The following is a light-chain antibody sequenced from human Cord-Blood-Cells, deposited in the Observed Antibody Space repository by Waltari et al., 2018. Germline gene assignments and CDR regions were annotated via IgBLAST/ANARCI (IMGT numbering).Light chain of an antibody. J-gene: IGKJ1*01. CDR3: MQALQTPRT. CDR2: LGS. V-gene: IGKV2-28*01. Sequence: DIVMPQSLLSLPVTPGEPASISCRSSQSLLHSNGYNYLDWYLQKPGQSPQLLIYLGSNRASGVPDRFSGSGSGTDFTLKISRVEAEDVGVYYCMQALQTPRTFGQGNKVEIK. CDR1: QSLLHSNGYNY.